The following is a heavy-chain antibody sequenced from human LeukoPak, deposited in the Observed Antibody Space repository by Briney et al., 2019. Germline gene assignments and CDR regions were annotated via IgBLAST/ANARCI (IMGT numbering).Heavy chain of an antibody. D-gene: IGHD3-22*01. CDR1: GYIFTGYY. CDR3: ARGRYYYDSSGQTCFDY. J-gene: IGHJ4*02. CDR2: INPNSGDT. Sequence: GASVKVSCKASGYIFTGYYMHWVRQAPGQGLEWMGWINPNSGDTNYAQKFQGRVTMTRDTSISTAYMELSRLRSEDTAVYYCARGRYYYDSSGQTCFDYWGQGTLVTVSS. V-gene: IGHV1-2*02.